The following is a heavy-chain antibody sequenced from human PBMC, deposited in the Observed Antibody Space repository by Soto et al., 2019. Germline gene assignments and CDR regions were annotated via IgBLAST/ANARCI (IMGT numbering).Heavy chain of an antibody. Sequence: QVQLQESGPGLVKPSGTLSLTCAVSGGSISSSNWWSWVRQPPGKGLEWIGEIYHSGSTNYNPSLKSRVTIAVDKSKKQFSLKLSSVTAADTAVYYCARALEAAAGTGYYYGMDVWGQGTTVTVSS. CDR2: IYHSGST. CDR1: GGSISSSNW. J-gene: IGHJ6*02. CDR3: ARALEAAAGTGYYYGMDV. D-gene: IGHD6-13*01. V-gene: IGHV4-4*02.